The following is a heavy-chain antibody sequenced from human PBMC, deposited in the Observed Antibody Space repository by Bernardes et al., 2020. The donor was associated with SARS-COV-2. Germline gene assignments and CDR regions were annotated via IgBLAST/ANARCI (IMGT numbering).Heavy chain of an antibody. CDR2: IKSNSAGGTT. J-gene: IGHJ4*02. CDR3: AAFMVGESIDY. Sequence: GGSLTLSCAASGLSFNKAWMNWVRQAPGEGLQWVGRIKSNSAGGTTEYAAPVKGRFTISRDDSKNTLYLQMNSLKSEDTAVYYCAAFMVGESIDYWGQGTLVTVSS. V-gene: IGHV3-15*01. CDR1: GLSFNKAW. D-gene: IGHD3-10*02.